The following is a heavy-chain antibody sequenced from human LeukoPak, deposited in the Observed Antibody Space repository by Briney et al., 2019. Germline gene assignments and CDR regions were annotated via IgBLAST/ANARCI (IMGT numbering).Heavy chain of an antibody. D-gene: IGHD2-15*01. Sequence: PGGSLRLFCASSGFTFSFYWMLWVRQAPGKGLVCFSRLNNYGRSTSYARSVKGRFTISRDNAKNTLNLQMNRLRAEDTAVYYCARDNEYCTGGTCRLDYWGQGALVTVSS. CDR3: ARDNEYCTGGTCRLDY. J-gene: IGHJ4*02. CDR2: LNNYGRST. V-gene: IGHV3-74*01. CDR1: GFTFSFYW.